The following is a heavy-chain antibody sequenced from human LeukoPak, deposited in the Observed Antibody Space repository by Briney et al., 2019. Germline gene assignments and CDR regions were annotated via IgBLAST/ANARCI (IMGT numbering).Heavy chain of an antibody. CDR2: ISAYNGNA. D-gene: IGHD2-15*01. V-gene: IGHV1-18*01. CDR1: GYTFTSYA. J-gene: IGHJ4*02. CDR3: AGGPNFDY. Sequence: GASVKVSCKASGYTFTSYAINWVRQAPGQGLERMGWISAYNGNANYSQKLQGRVTMTTDTSTSIAYMELRSLRSDDTAVYYCAGGPNFDYWGQGTLVTVSS.